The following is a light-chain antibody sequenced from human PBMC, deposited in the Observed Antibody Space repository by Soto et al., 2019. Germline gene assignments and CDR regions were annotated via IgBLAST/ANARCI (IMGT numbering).Light chain of an antibody. V-gene: IGKV3-15*01. Sequence: EIVMTQSPVTLSVSPGERATLSCRASQSISSNLAWYQQKPGQAPRLLIYAASTRATGIPARFSGSESGTEFTLTISSLQSEDFAVYYCQQYINWPRTFGQGTKVEIK. CDR3: QQYINWPRT. J-gene: IGKJ1*01. CDR1: QSISSN. CDR2: AAS.